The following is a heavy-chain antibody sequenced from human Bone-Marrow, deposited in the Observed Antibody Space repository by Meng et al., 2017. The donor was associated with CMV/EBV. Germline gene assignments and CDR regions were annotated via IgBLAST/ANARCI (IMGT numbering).Heavy chain of an antibody. J-gene: IGHJ6*02. CDR2: INRDGSST. Sequence: GESLKISCAASGFTFSSYEMNWVRQAPGKGLVWVSRINRDGSSTTYADFVKGRFTISRDNAKNTLSLQMNSLRAEDTAVYYCVRAGEGVMDVWGQGTTVTVSS. D-gene: IGHD3-16*01. CDR1: GFTFSSYE. CDR3: VRAGEGVMDV. V-gene: IGHV3-74*01.